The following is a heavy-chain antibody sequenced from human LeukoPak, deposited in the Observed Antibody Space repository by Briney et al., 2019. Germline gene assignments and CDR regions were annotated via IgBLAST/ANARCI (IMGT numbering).Heavy chain of an antibody. CDR1: GYSFTSYW. Sequence: GESLKISCKGSGYSFTSYWIGWVRQRPGKGLEWMGIIYPGDSDTRYSPSFQGQVTISADKSITTAFLQWSSLKASDTAMYYCARLTTAGIDYWGQGTLVTISS. CDR3: ARLTTAGIDY. D-gene: IGHD6-13*01. J-gene: IGHJ4*02. CDR2: IYPGDSDT. V-gene: IGHV5-51*01.